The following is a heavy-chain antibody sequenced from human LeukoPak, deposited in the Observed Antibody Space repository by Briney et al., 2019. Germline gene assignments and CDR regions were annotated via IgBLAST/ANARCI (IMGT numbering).Heavy chain of an antibody. CDR2: ISGSGTTI. Sequence: GGSLRLSCAASGFTFSSYEMNWVRQAPGKGLEWVSYISGSGTTIYYADSVKGRFTISRDNAKNSLYLQMNSLRAEDTAVYYCARYDYYDSSGSFDYWGQGTLVTVSS. V-gene: IGHV3-48*03. CDR1: GFTFSSYE. D-gene: IGHD3-22*01. CDR3: ARYDYYDSSGSFDY. J-gene: IGHJ4*02.